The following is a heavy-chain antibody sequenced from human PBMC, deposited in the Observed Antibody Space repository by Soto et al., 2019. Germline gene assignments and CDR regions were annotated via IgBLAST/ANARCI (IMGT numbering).Heavy chain of an antibody. V-gene: IGHV4-31*03. CDR3: ARVGGIKWFDP. Sequence: QVQLQESGPGLVKPSQTLSLTCTVSGGSISSGGYYWSWIRQPPGKGLEWIGYINYSGSTYYNPSLRSRVTISVDTSKNQFSLRLSSVTAADTVVYYCARVGGIKWFDPRGKGTLVTVSS. J-gene: IGHJ5*02. D-gene: IGHD1-20*01. CDR1: GGSISSGGYY. CDR2: INYSGST.